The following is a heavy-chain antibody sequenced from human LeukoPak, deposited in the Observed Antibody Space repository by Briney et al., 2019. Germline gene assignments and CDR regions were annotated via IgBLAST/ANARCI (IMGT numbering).Heavy chain of an antibody. D-gene: IGHD6-13*01. CDR1: GFTFSTYA. V-gene: IGHV3-30*04. CDR2: ISYDGSNK. Sequence: GGSLRLSCAASGFTFSTYAMNWVRQAPGKGLEWVALISYDGSNKNYADSVKGRFTISRDNSKNTLYLQMNSLRAEDTAVYYCAKDSSSSWFGGDSKWGQGTLVTVSS. J-gene: IGHJ4*02. CDR3: AKDSSSSWFGGDSK.